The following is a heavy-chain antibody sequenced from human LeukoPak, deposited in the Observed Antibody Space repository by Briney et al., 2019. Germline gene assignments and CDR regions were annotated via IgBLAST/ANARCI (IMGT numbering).Heavy chain of an antibody. CDR1: GGSISSYY. Sequence: SETLSLTCTVSGGSISSYYWGWIRQPPGKGLEWIGYTHYSGSTKYNPSLESRVTMSVDTSKNQFSLQLTSVTAADTAVYYCAKHRVALAGSYFDYWGQGTLVTVSS. J-gene: IGHJ4*02. CDR3: AKHRVALAGSYFDY. V-gene: IGHV4-59*08. CDR2: THYSGST. D-gene: IGHD6-19*01.